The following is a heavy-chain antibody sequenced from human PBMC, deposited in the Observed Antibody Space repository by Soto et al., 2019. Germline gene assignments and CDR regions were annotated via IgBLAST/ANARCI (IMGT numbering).Heavy chain of an antibody. J-gene: IGHJ4*02. CDR3: TTDLYYDSSGYSRGTY. D-gene: IGHD3-22*01. V-gene: IGHV3-15*01. Sequence: GESLRLSCAASAFTFSNAWMSWVRQAQGKGMEWVGRIKSKTDGGTTDYAAPVKGRFTISRDDSKNTLYLQMNSLKTEDTAVYYCTTDLYYDSSGYSRGTYWGQGTLVTVSS. CDR2: IKSKTDGGTT. CDR1: AFTFSNAW.